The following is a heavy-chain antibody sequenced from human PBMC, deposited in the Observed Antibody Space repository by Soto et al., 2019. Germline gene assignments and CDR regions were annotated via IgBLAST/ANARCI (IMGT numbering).Heavy chain of an antibody. V-gene: IGHV1-3*04. CDR3: AREYYDVLAGRSFDP. D-gene: IGHD3-9*01. CDR1: GYTFSDYA. CDR2: INIGKGDT. J-gene: IGHJ5*02. Sequence: QVQLVQSGAEVKKPGASVKVSCQASGYTFSDYAMHWVRQAPGQRLEWVGWINIGKGDTKYSQKFQDRVTITSDISASTVYMELTTLRPEDTALYYCAREYYDVLAGRSFDPWGQGTQVTVSS.